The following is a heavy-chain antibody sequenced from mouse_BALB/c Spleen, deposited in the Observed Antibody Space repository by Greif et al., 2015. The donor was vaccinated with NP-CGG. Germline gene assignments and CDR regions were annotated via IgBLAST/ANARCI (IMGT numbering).Heavy chain of an antibody. CDR1: GYTFTNYW. V-gene: IGHV1-63*02. J-gene: IGHJ3*01. D-gene: IGHD1-1*01. CDR3: ARALLDGSSYRFAY. Sequence: QVHVKQSGAELVRPGTSVKMSCKAAGYTFTNYWIGWVKQRPGHGLEWIGDIYPGGGYTNYNEKFKGKATLTADTSSSTAYMQLSSLTSEDSAIYYCARALLDGSSYRFAYWGQGTLVTVSA. CDR2: IYPGGGYT.